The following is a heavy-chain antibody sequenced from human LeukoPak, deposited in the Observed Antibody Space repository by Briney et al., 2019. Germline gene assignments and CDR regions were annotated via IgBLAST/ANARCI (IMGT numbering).Heavy chain of an antibody. V-gene: IGHV3-7*01. CDR2: INKDESAR. CDR1: GFSFRDYW. Sequence: GGSLRLSCAASGFSFRDYWMNWVRQAPGKGLEWVASINKDESARYYVDSVKGRFTISRDNAKNPLYLQMNSLRVEDTAVYFCARGGYYTFDSWGQGTLVTVS. J-gene: IGHJ4*02. D-gene: IGHD3-3*01. CDR3: ARGGYYTFDS.